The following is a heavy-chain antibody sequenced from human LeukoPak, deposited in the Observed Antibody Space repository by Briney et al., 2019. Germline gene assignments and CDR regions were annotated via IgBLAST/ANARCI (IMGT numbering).Heavy chain of an antibody. CDR2: ISYDGSNK. J-gene: IGHJ6*03. CDR1: GFTFSSYG. D-gene: IGHD3-22*01. CDR3: AKCKYDSSGYYKFDYYYMDV. V-gene: IGHV3-30*18. Sequence: PGRSLRLSCAASGFTFSSYGMHWVRQAPGKGLEWVAVISYDGSNKYYADSVKGRFTISRDNSKNTLYLQMNSLRAEDTAVYYCAKCKYDSSGYYKFDYYYMDVWGKGTTVTVSS.